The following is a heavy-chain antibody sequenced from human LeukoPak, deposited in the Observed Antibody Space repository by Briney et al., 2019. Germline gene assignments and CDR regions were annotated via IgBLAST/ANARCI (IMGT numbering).Heavy chain of an antibody. D-gene: IGHD3-10*01. V-gene: IGHV1-2*02. J-gene: IGHJ4*02. CDR3: ASGSGAYSPDY. CDR1: GYNLNTYH. CDR2: ITPNSGGT. Sequence: GASVKVSCKASGYNLNTYHMHWVRQAPGQGLEWMGWITPNSGGTNYAQKFQGRVTMTRDTSISTAYMELSGLRSDDTAVYYCASGSGAYSPDYWGQGTLVIVSS.